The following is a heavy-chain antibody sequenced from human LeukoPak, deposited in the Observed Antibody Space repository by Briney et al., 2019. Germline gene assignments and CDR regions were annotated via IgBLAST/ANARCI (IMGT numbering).Heavy chain of an antibody. V-gene: IGHV4-4*07. Sequence: PSETLSLTCTVSGGSISSYYWSWIRQPAGKGLEWIGRIYTSGSTNYNPSLKSRVTMSVDTSENQFSLKLSSVTAADTAVYYCARDNQEYDFWSGYSYYYYYGMDVWGQGTTVTVSS. J-gene: IGHJ6*02. CDR3: ARDNQEYDFWSGYSYYYYYGMDV. CDR2: IYTSGST. D-gene: IGHD3-3*01. CDR1: GGSISSYY.